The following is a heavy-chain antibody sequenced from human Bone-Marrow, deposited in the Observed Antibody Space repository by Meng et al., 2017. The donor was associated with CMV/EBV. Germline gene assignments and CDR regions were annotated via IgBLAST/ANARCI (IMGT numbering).Heavy chain of an antibody. Sequence: GESLKISCAVSGFTFSSYTMNWVRQAPGKGLEWVSVFNSGGTSTYYRDSVKGRFTISRDNSKNTLYLQMNSLRSEDTAIYYCAKGAGIAAAGMGGYFDKWGQGTLVTVSS. V-gene: IGHV3-23*03. CDR2: FNSGGTST. CDR3: AKGAGIAAAGMGGYFDK. CDR1: GFTFSSYT. D-gene: IGHD6-13*01. J-gene: IGHJ4*02.